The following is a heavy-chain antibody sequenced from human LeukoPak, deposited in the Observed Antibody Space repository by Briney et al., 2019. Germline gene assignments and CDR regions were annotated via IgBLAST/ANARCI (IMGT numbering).Heavy chain of an antibody. D-gene: IGHD2-8*01. CDR1: GGPISNYY. J-gene: IGHJ5*02. CDR3: ARTIGLMVYAGMLDWFDP. CDR2: ISTGGST. Sequence: PSETLSLTCTVSGGPISNYYWSWVRQPAGKGLEWIGRISTGGSTNYNSSLKSQVTMSVDTAKNQFSLKLSSVTAADTAVYYCARTIGLMVYAGMLDWFDPWGQGTLVTVSS. V-gene: IGHV4-4*07.